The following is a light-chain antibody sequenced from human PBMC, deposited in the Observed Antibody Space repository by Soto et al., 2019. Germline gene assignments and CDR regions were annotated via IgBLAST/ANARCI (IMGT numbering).Light chain of an antibody. Sequence: EIGMTPSPAPMPESPGGRPTLASRAIQSISNTLAWYQQKPGQAPRLLIYSASRGATGFPARFSGSGSGTDFTLTISSLQSEDFAVYYCQQYNNWPWTFGQGTKVDI. CDR1: QSISNT. J-gene: IGKJ1*01. CDR2: SAS. V-gene: IGKV3-15*01. CDR3: QQYNNWPWT.